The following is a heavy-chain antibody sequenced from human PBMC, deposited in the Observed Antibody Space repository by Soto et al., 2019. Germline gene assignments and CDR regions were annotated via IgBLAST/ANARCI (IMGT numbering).Heavy chain of an antibody. CDR2: ISYDGNNK. CDR3: VKALTRTDYYFGMDV. V-gene: IGHV3-30*18. D-gene: IGHD1-20*01. J-gene: IGHJ6*02. CDR1: GFTFSSYG. Sequence: QVQLVESGGGVVQPGRSLRLSCAVSGFTFSSYGMHWVRQAPGKGLEWVAVISYDGNNKYYADSVKGRFTISRDNSKNTLYLQMNSLRAEDTAVYYCVKALTRTDYYFGMDVWGQGTTVTVSS.